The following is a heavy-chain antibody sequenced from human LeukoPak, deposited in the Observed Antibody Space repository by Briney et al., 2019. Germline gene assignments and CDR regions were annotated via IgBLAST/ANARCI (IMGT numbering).Heavy chain of an antibody. Sequence: PSETLSLTCTVSGGSVSSYYWSWIRQPPGKGLEWIGYIYCSGSTNYNPSLKSRVTISVDTSKNQFSLKLSSVTAADTAVYYCARRLSGPGIAAAGSGYYFDYWGQGTLVTVSS. J-gene: IGHJ4*02. V-gene: IGHV4-59*08. CDR2: IYCSGST. D-gene: IGHD6-13*01. CDR3: ARRLSGPGIAAAGSGYYFDY. CDR1: GGSVSSYY.